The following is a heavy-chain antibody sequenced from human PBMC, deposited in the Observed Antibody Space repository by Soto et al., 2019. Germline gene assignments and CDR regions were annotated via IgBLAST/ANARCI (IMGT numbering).Heavy chain of an antibody. Sequence: PSETLSLTCTVSGGSVSSGSYYWSWIRQPPGKGLEWIGYIYYSGSTNYNPSLKSRVTISVDTSKNQFSLKLSSVTAADTAVYYCAGAHSSGWVIYFDYWGQGTLVTVSS. CDR1: GGSVSSGSYY. CDR3: AGAHSSGWVIYFDY. D-gene: IGHD6-19*01. J-gene: IGHJ4*02. CDR2: IYYSGST. V-gene: IGHV4-61*01.